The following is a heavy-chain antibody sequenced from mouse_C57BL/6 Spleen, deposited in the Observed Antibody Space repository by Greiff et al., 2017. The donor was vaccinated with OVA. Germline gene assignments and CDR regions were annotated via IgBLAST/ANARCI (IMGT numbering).Heavy chain of an antibody. CDR1: GYAFSSYW. CDR2: IYPGDGDT. Sequence: QVQLQQSGAELVKPGASVKISCKASGYAFSSYWMNWVKQRPGKGLEWIGQIYPGDGDTNYNGKFKGKATLTADKSSSTAYMQLSSLTSEDSAVYFCARGGNCAYWYFDVWGTGTTVTVSS. V-gene: IGHV1-80*01. D-gene: IGHD2-1*01. CDR3: ARGGNCAYWYFDV. J-gene: IGHJ1*03.